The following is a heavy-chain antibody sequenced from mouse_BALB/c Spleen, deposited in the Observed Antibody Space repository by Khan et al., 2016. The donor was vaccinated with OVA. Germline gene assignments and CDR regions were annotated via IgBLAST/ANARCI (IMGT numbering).Heavy chain of an antibody. Sequence: QVQLKESGPGLVQPSQSLSITCTVSGFSLTSYGVHWVRQSPGKGLEWLGVIWSGGSTDYNAAFISRLSISKDNSKSQVFFKLNNLQANDTAIYYCARNYDYGEGLSYGGQGTLVTVSA. CDR2: IWSGGST. V-gene: IGHV2-2*02. CDR1: GFSLTSYG. J-gene: IGHJ3*01. CDR3: ARNYDYGEGLSY. D-gene: IGHD2-4*01.